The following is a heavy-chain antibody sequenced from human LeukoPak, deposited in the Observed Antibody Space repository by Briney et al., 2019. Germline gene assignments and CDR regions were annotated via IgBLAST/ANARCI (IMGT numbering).Heavy chain of an antibody. CDR2: ISYRGST. D-gene: IGHD2-15*01. CDR1: GGSINNFY. J-gene: IGHJ4*02. V-gene: IGHV4-59*01. CDR3: ARVGGPKDY. Sequence: SETLSLTCIVSGGSINNFYWSWIRQPPGKGLEWIGYISYRGSTNYNPSLKSRVTISLDKSKNQFSLKLSSVTAADTAVYYCARVGGPKDYWGQGTLVTVSS.